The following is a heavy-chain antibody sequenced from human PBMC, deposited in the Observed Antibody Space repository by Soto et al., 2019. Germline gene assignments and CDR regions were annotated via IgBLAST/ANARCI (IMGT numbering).Heavy chain of an antibody. V-gene: IGHV1-8*01. Sequence: ASVKVSCKASGYTFTSYDINWVRQATGQGLEWMGWMNPNSGNTGYAQKFQGRVTMTRNTSISTAYMELSSLRSEDTAVYYCASLGYCSSTSCSDYYYYYMDVWGKGTTVTVSS. J-gene: IGHJ6*03. CDR3: ASLGYCSSTSCSDYYYYYMDV. CDR2: MNPNSGNT. D-gene: IGHD2-2*01. CDR1: GYTFTSYD.